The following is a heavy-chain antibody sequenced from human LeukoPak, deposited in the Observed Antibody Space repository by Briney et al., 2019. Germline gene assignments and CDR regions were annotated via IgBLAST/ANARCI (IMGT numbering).Heavy chain of an antibody. D-gene: IGHD1-26*01. J-gene: IGHJ3*02. V-gene: IGHV1-18*01. CDR3: ARCKRWGSYKANDAFDI. Sequence: ASVKASCKASGYTFTSYGISWVRQAPGQGLEWMGWISAYNGNTNYAQKLQGRVTMTTDTSTSTAYMELRSLRSDDTAVYYCARCKRWGSYKANDAFDIWGQGTMVTVSS. CDR2: ISAYNGNT. CDR1: GYTFTSYG.